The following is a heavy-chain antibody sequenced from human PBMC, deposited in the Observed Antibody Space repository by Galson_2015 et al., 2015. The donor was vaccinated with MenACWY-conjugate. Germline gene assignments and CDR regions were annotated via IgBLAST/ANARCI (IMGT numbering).Heavy chain of an antibody. CDR1: GFDFDDYA. J-gene: IGHJ4*02. D-gene: IGHD3/OR15-3a*01. CDR3: AKVIYGARYYFEH. V-gene: IGHV3-23*01. Sequence: SLRLSCAASGFDFDDYAMSWVRQAPGKGLQWVAGVGRGGGSTYYTDPVRGRFTISRDNSKNTLDLQMDSLRVEDTAVYYCAKVIYGARYYFEHWGQGSL. CDR2: VGRGGGST.